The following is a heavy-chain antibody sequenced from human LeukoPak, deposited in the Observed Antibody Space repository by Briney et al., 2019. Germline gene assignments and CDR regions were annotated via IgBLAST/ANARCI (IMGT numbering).Heavy chain of an antibody. Sequence: PVGSLRLSCAASGFSFGGYGMHWVRQAPGKGLEYVSAISADGGTTYYADSVKDRFIISRDNSKNTLYLQMGSLRNEDMAVYYCARGRGGPPFDYGGQGALATVSS. CDR2: ISADGGTT. CDR1: GFSFGGYG. CDR3: ARGRGGPPFDY. V-gene: IGHV3-64*02. J-gene: IGHJ4*02.